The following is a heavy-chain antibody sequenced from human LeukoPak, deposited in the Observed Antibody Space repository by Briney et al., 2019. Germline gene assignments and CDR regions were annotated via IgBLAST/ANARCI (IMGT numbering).Heavy chain of an antibody. Sequence: ASVKVSCKASGGTFRGKAINWVRQAPGQGLEWMGGIIPLLNTSIYAQKFQGRGTIITDESATTADMELNSLRSEDTAVYFCARGFSSSWSYFENWGQGTLVTVSS. CDR1: GGTFRGKA. CDR3: ARGFSSSWSYFEN. CDR2: IIPLLNTS. D-gene: IGHD6-13*01. J-gene: IGHJ4*02. V-gene: IGHV1-69*05.